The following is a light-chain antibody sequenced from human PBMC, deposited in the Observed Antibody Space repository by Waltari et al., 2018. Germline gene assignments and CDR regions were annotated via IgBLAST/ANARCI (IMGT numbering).Light chain of an antibody. V-gene: IGKV1-27*01. CDR2: AAS. CDR3: QKYNSAPRGLT. J-gene: IGKJ3*01. CDR1: QGISNY. Sequence: DIQMTQSPSSLSASVGDRVTITCRASQGISNYLAWYQQKPGKVPKLLIYAASTLQSGGPSRFSGSGSGTDFTLTISSLQPEDVATYYCQKYNSAPRGLTFGPGTKVDIK.